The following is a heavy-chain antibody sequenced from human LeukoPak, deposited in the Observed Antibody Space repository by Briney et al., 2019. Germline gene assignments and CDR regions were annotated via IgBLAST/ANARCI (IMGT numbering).Heavy chain of an antibody. J-gene: IGHJ5*02. D-gene: IGHD4-17*01. CDR3: AIEVGDSPDH. CDR1: GGSIGSSSYY. V-gene: IGHV4-39*07. CDR2: IYYSGST. Sequence: PSETLSLTCTVSGGSIGSSSYYWGWIRQPPGKGLEWIGSIYYSGSTYYNPSLKSRVTISVDTSKNQFSLKLSSVTAADTAVYFCAIEVGDSPDHWGQGTLVTISS.